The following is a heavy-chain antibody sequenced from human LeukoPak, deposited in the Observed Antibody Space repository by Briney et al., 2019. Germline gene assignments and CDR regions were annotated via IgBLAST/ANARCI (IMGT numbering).Heavy chain of an antibody. D-gene: IGHD6-13*01. CDR1: GYTFTGYF. CDR2: INPNSGGT. V-gene: IGHV1-2*02. Sequence: ASVKVSCKASGYTFTGYFLHWVRRAPGQGFEWMGRINPNSGGTYYTQRFQGRVTMTRDTSISTAYMELSSLRSDDTAVYYCARAQSLTAPAGTFANSWGQGTLVTVSS. CDR3: ARAQSLTAPAGTFANS. J-gene: IGHJ4*02.